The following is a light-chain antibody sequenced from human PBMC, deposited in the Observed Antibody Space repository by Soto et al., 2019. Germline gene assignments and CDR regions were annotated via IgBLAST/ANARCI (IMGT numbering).Light chain of an antibody. V-gene: IGKV2-28*01. J-gene: IGKJ2*01. Sequence: DIVMTQSPVSLSVTPGEPASISCRSSQSLLYSNGNNYLDWYLQKPGQSPQLLIYLASSRASGVSDRFSDSGSGTDFTLKLSGIEAEDVGVYYCMQPLKTPYTFGQGTKLE. CDR1: QSLLYSNGNNY. CDR3: MQPLKTPYT. CDR2: LAS.